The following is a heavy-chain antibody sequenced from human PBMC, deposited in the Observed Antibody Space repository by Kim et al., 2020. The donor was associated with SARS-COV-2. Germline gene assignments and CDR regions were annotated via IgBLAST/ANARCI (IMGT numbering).Heavy chain of an antibody. CDR3: ARDSPYYYDSSGGDLAFDI. Sequence: ASVKVSCKASGYTFTSYYMHWVRQAPGQGLEWMGIINPSGGSTSYAQKFQGRVTMTRDTSTSTVYMELSSLRSEDTAVYYCARDSPYYYDSSGGDLAFDIWGQGTMVTVSS. CDR1: GYTFTSYY. J-gene: IGHJ3*02. CDR2: INPSGGST. D-gene: IGHD3-22*01. V-gene: IGHV1-46*01.